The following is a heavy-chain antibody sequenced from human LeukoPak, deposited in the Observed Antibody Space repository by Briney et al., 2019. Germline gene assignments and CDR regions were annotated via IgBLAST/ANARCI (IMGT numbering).Heavy chain of an antibody. Sequence: GGSLRLSCAASGFTFSDYYMSWIRQAPGKGLEWVSYISSSGSTIYYADSVKGRFTISRDNAKNSLYLQMNSLRAEDTAVYYCARSHYYDSSGAFDIWGQGTMVTVSS. D-gene: IGHD3-22*01. J-gene: IGHJ3*02. CDR2: ISSSGSTI. CDR3: ARSHYYDSSGAFDI. CDR1: GFTFSDYY. V-gene: IGHV3-11*01.